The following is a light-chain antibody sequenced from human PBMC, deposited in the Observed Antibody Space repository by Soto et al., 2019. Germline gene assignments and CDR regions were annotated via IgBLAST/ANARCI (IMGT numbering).Light chain of an antibody. CDR3: QQYINWPPVT. Sequence: EIVLTQSPATLSLSPGERATLSCRASQSVSSSLAWYQQRPGQAPRLLIYGAATRARGTPGRFSGSGSGTEFTLTITSLQSEDFAVYYCQQYINWPPVTFGQGTKVDIK. CDR1: QSVSSS. J-gene: IGKJ1*01. CDR2: GAA. V-gene: IGKV3-15*01.